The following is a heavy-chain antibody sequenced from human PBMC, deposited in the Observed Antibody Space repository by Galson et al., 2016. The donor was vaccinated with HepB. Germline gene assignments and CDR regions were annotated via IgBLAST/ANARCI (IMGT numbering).Heavy chain of an antibody. V-gene: IGHV3-48*04. J-gene: IGHJ2*01. CDR1: GFTFSNYS. Sequence: SLRLSCAASGFTFSNYSMNWVRQAPGKGLEWASCISSSSRTTYYADSVKGRFTISRDNAKNSLYLQMNSLRAEDTAVYYCARPYTTTVTSWYFDLWGRGTLVTVSS. D-gene: IGHD4-17*01. CDR3: ARPYTTTVTSWYFDL. CDR2: ISSSSRTT.